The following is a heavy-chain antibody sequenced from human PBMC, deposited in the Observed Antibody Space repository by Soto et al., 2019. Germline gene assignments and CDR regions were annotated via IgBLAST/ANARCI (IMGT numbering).Heavy chain of an antibody. CDR1: GYTFTSYA. V-gene: IGHV1-3*01. J-gene: IGHJ5*02. D-gene: IGHD3-3*01. CDR3: AREWILEWLGNWFDP. CDR2: INAGNGNT. Sequence: ASVKVSCKASGYTFTSYAMHWVRQAPGQRLEWMGWINAGNGNTKYSQKFQGRVTITRDTSASTAYMELSSLRSEDTAVYYCAREWILEWLGNWFDPWGQGTLVTVSS.